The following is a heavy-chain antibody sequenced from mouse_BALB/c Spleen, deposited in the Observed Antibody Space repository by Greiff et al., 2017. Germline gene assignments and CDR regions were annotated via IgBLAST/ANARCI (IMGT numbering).Heavy chain of an antibody. V-gene: IGHV5-6-3*01. J-gene: IGHJ1*01. D-gene: IGHD1-1*01. CDR2: INSNGGST. CDR1: GFTFSSYG. CDR3: ANPPYYYGSSYQDWYFDV. Sequence: EVQRVESGGGLVQPGGSLKLSCAASGFTFSSYGMSWVRQTPDKRLELVATINSNGGSTYYPDSVKGRFTISRDNAKNTLYLQMSSLKSEDTAMYYCANPPYYYGSSYQDWYFDVWGAGTTVTVSS.